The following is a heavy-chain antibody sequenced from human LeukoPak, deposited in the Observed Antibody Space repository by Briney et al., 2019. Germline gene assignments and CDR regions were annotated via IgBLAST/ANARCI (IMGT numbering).Heavy chain of an antibody. V-gene: IGHV4-61*02. CDR2: IYTSGST. D-gene: IGHD4-11*01. J-gene: IGHJ6*03. CDR3: ARATYSNPVYYYMDV. Sequence: SQTLSLTCTVSGGSISSGSYYWSWIRQPAGKGLEWIGRIYTSGSTNYNPSLKSRVTISVDTSKNQFSPKLSSVTAADTAVYYCARATYSNPVYYYMDVWGKGTTVTVSS. CDR1: GGSISSGSYY.